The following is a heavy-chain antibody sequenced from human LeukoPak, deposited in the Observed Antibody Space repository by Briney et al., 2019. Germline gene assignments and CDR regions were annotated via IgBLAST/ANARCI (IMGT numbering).Heavy chain of an antibody. Sequence: PGGSLRLSCEASEFTFSHYLMSWVRQAPGKGLEWVAYIKQDGSEKHYVDSVKGRFTISRDNAKNSLFLQLNSLRAEDTAVYFCARNDWGLGSFWYFTLWGRGTLVTVSS. CDR1: EFTFSHYL. CDR3: ARNDWGLGSFWYFTL. V-gene: IGHV3-7*01. CDR2: IKQDGSEK. D-gene: IGHD7-27*01. J-gene: IGHJ2*01.